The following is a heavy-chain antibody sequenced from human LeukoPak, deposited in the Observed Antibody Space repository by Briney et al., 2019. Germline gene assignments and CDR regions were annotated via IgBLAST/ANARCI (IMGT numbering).Heavy chain of an antibody. V-gene: IGHV1-2*02. Sequence: ASVKVSCKASGYTFTGYYMHWVRQAPGQGLEWMGWINPNSGGTNYAQKFQGRATMTRDTFISTAYMELSRLRSDDTAVYYCARGQSYYDFWSGFYDYWGQGTLVTVSS. CDR1: GYTFTGYY. CDR2: INPNSGGT. J-gene: IGHJ4*02. D-gene: IGHD3-3*01. CDR3: ARGQSYYDFWSGFYDY.